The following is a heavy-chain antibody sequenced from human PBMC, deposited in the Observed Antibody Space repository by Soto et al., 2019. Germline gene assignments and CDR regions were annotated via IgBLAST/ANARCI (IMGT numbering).Heavy chain of an antibody. J-gene: IGHJ6*02. V-gene: IGHV3-66*01. Sequence: VGSLRLSCAASGFTVSSNYMSWVRQAPGKGLEWVSVIYSGGSTYYADSVKGRFTISRDNSKNTLYLQMNSLRAEDTAVYYCARMGVIPFYYYGMDVWGQGTTVTVSS. D-gene: IGHD3-16*02. CDR1: GFTVSSNY. CDR2: IYSGGST. CDR3: ARMGVIPFYYYGMDV.